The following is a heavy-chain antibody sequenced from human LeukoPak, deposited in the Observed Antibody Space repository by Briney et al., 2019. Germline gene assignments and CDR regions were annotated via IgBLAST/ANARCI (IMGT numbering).Heavy chain of an antibody. D-gene: IGHD6-19*01. CDR3: ARDRESSGEGTWFDP. J-gene: IGHJ5*02. CDR2: IIPIFGTA. CDR1: GGTFSNYA. Sequence: SVKVSCKASGGTFSNYAISWVRQAPGQGLEWMGGIIPIFGTANYAQKFQGRVTITADESTSTAYMELSSLRSEDTAVYYCARDRESSGEGTWFDPWGQGSLVTVSS. V-gene: IGHV1-69*01.